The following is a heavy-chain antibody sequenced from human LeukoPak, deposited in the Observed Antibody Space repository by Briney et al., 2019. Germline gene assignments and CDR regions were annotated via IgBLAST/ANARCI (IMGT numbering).Heavy chain of an antibody. D-gene: IGHD2-15*01. CDR3: ASRQYCSGGSCYGLGDAFDI. Sequence: SETLSLTCAVYGGSFSGYYWSWIRQPPGKGLEWIGEINHSGSTNYNPSLKSRVTISVDTSKNQFSLKLSSVTAADTAVYYCASRQYCSGGSCYGLGDAFDIWGQGTMVTVSS. J-gene: IGHJ3*02. CDR2: INHSGST. CDR1: GGSFSGYY. V-gene: IGHV4-34*01.